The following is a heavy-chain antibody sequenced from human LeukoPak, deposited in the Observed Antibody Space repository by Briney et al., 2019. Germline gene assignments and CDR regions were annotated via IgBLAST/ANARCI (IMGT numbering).Heavy chain of an antibody. CDR2: IRSKAYGGTT. CDR3: TRARPNEGYFDWLLSSLDY. J-gene: IGHJ4*02. Sequence: GGSLRLSCTASGFTFGDYAMSWVRQAPGKGLEWVGFIRSKAYGGTTEYAASVKGRFTISRDDSKSIAYLQMNSLKTEDKAVYYCTRARPNEGYFDWLLSSLDYWGQGTLVTVSS. V-gene: IGHV3-49*04. D-gene: IGHD3-9*01. CDR1: GFTFGDYA.